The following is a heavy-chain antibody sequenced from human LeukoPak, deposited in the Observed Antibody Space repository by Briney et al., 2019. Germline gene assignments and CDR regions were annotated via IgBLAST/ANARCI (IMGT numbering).Heavy chain of an antibody. CDR2: INPNSGGT. CDR3: ARDEGYYYPHDAFDI. J-gene: IGHJ3*02. Sequence: ASVKVPCKASGYTFTSYYMHWVRQAPGQGLEWMGWINPNSGGTNYAQKFQGRVTMTRNTSISTAYMELSRLRSDDAAVYYCARDEGYYYPHDAFDIWGQGTMVTVSS. V-gene: IGHV1-2*02. CDR1: GYTFTSYY. D-gene: IGHD3-22*01.